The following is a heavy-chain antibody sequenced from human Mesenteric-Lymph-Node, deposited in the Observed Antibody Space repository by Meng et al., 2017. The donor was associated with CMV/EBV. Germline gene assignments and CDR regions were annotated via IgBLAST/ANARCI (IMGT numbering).Heavy chain of an antibody. CDR2: VHHSGTT. CDR1: GDSISNSTYY. Sequence: QLQLQDSGHGRVKPSEPLSLSCIVSGDSISNSTYYWTWIRQPPGKGLEWIGSVHHSGTTYYNPSLKGRLTISVDTSANLFSLRLTTVTAADTATYYCARRGNYDSDYSEYWGQGTLVTVSS. CDR3: ARRGNYDSDYSEY. D-gene: IGHD3-22*01. V-gene: IGHV4-39*01. J-gene: IGHJ4*02.